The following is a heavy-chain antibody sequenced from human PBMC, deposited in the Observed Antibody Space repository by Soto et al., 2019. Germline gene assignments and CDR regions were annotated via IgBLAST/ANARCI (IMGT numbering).Heavy chain of an antibody. V-gene: IGHV3-23*01. CDR1: GFTFSSYA. CDR2: ISASGGST. CDR3: AKDWQRRAQGELRRFDS. D-gene: IGHD1-26*01. Sequence: EVQLLESGGGLVQPGGSLRLSCAASGFTFSSYAMSWVRQAPGKGLEWVSVISASGGSTYYADSVKGRFTISRDNSKNTLYLQMNSLRAEDTAVYYCAKDWQRRAQGELRRFDSWGQGTLVTVSS. J-gene: IGHJ4*02.